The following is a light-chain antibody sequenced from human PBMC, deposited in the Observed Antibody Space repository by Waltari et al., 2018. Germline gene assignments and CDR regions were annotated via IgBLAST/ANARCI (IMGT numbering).Light chain of an antibody. CDR2: GAS. CDR1: QTVINN. CDR3: QQYNNWSCT. J-gene: IGKJ2*01. Sequence: EIVLTQSPATLSLSPGDTATLSCRASQTVINNLAWDQQKPGQAPRLLIYGASNSATGIPARFSGSGSGTEFTLTIRSLPAEDFAVYYCQQYNNWSCTFGQGTKLEIK. V-gene: IGKV3-15*01.